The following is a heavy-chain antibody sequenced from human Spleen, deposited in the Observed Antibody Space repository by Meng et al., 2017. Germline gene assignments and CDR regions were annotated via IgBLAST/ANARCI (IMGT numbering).Heavy chain of an antibody. Sequence: GESLKISCAASGFTFSSYSMNWVRQAPGKGLEWVSSISSSSSYIYYADSVKGRFTISRDNAKNSLYLQMNSLRAEDTAVYYCARDPGGSYFGYWGQGTLVTVSS. V-gene: IGHV3-21*01. CDR3: ARDPGGSYFGY. CDR1: GFTFSSYS. D-gene: IGHD3-16*01. J-gene: IGHJ4*02. CDR2: ISSSSSYI.